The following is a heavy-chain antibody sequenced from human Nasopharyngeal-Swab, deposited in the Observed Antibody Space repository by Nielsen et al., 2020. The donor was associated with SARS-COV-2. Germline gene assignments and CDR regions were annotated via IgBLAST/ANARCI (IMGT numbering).Heavy chain of an antibody. CDR2: IYYSGST. CDR1: GGSISSGDYY. Sequence: LRLSCTVSGGSISSGDYYWSWIRQHPGKGLEWIGYIYYSGSTYYNPSLKSRVTISVDTSKNQFSLKLSSVTAADTAVYYCASAIVGATNGIDYWGQGTLVTVSS. J-gene: IGHJ4*02. CDR3: ASAIVGATNGIDY. V-gene: IGHV4-31*03. D-gene: IGHD1-26*01.